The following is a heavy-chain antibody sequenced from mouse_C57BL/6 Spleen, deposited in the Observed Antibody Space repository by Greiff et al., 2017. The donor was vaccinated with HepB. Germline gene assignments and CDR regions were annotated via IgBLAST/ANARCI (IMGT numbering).Heavy chain of an antibody. Sequence: VQLQQSGAELVKPGASVKLSCTASGFNIKDYYMHWVKQRTEQGLEWIGRIDPEDGETKYASKFQGKATITADTSSNTAYLQLSSLTSEDTAVYYCARGTTVVAHWYFDVWGTGTTVTVSS. D-gene: IGHD1-1*01. CDR3: ARGTTVVAHWYFDV. CDR2: IDPEDGET. J-gene: IGHJ1*03. V-gene: IGHV14-2*01. CDR1: GFNIKDYY.